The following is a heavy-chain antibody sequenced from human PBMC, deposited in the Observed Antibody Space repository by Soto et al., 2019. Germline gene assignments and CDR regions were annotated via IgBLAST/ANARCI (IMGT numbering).Heavy chain of an antibody. CDR3: ARGDSREVMLSWFDP. Sequence: SETLSLTCTVSGGSISSYYWSWIRQPPGKGLEWIGYIYYSGSTNYNPSLKSRVTISVDTSKNQFSLKLSSVTAADTAVYYCARGDSREVMLSWFDPWGQGTLVTVSS. V-gene: IGHV4-59*08. J-gene: IGHJ5*02. CDR1: GGSISSYY. D-gene: IGHD3-16*01. CDR2: IYYSGST.